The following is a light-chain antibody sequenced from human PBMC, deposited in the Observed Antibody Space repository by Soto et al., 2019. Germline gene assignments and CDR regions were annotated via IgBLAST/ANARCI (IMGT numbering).Light chain of an antibody. CDR2: GAS. J-gene: IGKJ5*01. CDR3: QQYTGPPTT. Sequence: EIIFTQSPDTLSLSPGERATLSCRASQTVSSNYLAWCQQGPGQAPRLLIYGASTRAAGIPDRFSGSGSGTDFTLTITRLEPEDSAVYFCQQYTGPPTTFGQGTRLEIK. V-gene: IGKV3-20*01. CDR1: QTVSSNY.